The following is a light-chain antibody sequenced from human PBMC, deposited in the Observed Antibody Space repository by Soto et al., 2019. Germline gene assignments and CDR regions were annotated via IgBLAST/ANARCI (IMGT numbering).Light chain of an antibody. CDR3: QQFGSSPGFT. J-gene: IGKJ3*01. V-gene: IGKV3-20*01. CDR1: QSINNRY. Sequence: EIVLTQSPGTLSLSPGERATLSCRASQSINNRYLAWYQHKPGQAPRLLIYAASSRATGIPDRFSGSGSGTDFTLTISRLEPEEFAVYYCQQFGSSPGFTFGPENKVDIK. CDR2: AAS.